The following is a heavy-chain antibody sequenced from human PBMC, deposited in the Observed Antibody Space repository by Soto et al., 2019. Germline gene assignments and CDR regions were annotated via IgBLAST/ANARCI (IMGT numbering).Heavy chain of an antibody. V-gene: IGHV3-7*01. Sequence: GGSLRLSCAASGFTFNNYWMAWVRQAPGKGLEWVASIKGDGIDKAYVDSVKGRFTISRDNAKSSLYLQMSSLRADDTAVFYCARDPGIAAAGTVGYFDYWGQGALVTVSS. J-gene: IGHJ4*02. D-gene: IGHD6-13*01. CDR2: IKGDGIDK. CDR3: ARDPGIAAAGTVGYFDY. CDR1: GFTFNNYW.